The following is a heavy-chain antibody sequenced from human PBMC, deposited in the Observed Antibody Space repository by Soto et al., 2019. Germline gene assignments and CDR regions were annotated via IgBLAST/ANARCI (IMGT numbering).Heavy chain of an antibody. V-gene: IGHV4-39*01. Sequence: QPQLQESGPGLVKPSETLSLTCTVSGVSISSSSDYWGWIHQPPGKGLEWIGSIFYSGSTYYNPSLESRVTISIDTSKNQFSLKLSSVTAADTAVYYCVRPVNFYYYYMDVWGKGTTVTVSS. CDR2: IFYSGST. CDR3: VRPVNFYYYYMDV. J-gene: IGHJ6*03. CDR1: GVSISSSSDY.